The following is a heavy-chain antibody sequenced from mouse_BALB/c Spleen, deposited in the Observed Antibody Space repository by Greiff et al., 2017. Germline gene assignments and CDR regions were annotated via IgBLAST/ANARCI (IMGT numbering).Heavy chain of an antibody. Sequence: EVQRVESGPELEKPGASVKISCKASGYSFTGYNMNWVKQSNGKSLEWIGNIDPYYGGTSYNQKFKGKATLTVDKSSSTAYMQLKSLTSEDSAVYYCARRGAYDGYYVWYFDVWGAGTTVTVSS. CDR2: IDPYYGGT. J-gene: IGHJ1*01. D-gene: IGHD2-3*01. V-gene: IGHV1-39*01. CDR1: GYSFTGYN. CDR3: ARRGAYDGYYVWYFDV.